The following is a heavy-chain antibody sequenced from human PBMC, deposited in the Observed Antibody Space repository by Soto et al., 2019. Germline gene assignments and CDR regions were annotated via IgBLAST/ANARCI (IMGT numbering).Heavy chain of an antibody. V-gene: IGHV3-13*01. CDR1: GFTFSSYD. D-gene: IGHD5-12*01. J-gene: IGHJ5*02. CDR3: ARDRSRGYFDP. CDR2: ISTTGDT. Sequence: VQLVESGGGLVQPGGSLRLSCAASGFTFSSYDMHWVRQTTGKGLEWVSSISTTGDTYYLGSVRGRFTISRENAMNSFYLQMDSLRAEDTAVYYCARDRSRGYFDPWGQGTLVTVSS.